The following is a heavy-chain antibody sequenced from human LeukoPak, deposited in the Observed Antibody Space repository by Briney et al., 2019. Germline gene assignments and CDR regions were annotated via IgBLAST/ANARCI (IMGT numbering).Heavy chain of an antibody. CDR2: ISGSGGST. D-gene: IGHD3-10*01. CDR3: AKPKDYYGSGPGDY. Sequence: GGSLRLSCAASGFTFSSYAMSWVRQAPRKGLERVSAISGSGGSTYYADSVKGRFTISRDNSKNTLYLQMNSLRAEDTAVYYCAKPKDYYGSGPGDYWGQGTLVTVSS. J-gene: IGHJ4*02. V-gene: IGHV3-23*01. CDR1: GFTFSSYA.